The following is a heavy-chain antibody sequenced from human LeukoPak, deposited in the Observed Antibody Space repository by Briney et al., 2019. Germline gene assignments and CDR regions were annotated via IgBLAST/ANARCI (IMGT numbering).Heavy chain of an antibody. CDR2: ISGSGGST. Sequence: GGSLRLSCAASGLTFRSYAMSWVRKAPGKGLEWVSAISGSGGSTYYADSVKGRFTISRDNSKNTLYLQMNSLRAEDTAVYYCAKGGNHMDVWGKGTTVTVSS. V-gene: IGHV3-23*01. CDR3: AKGGNHMDV. J-gene: IGHJ6*03. D-gene: IGHD1-14*01. CDR1: GLTFRSYA.